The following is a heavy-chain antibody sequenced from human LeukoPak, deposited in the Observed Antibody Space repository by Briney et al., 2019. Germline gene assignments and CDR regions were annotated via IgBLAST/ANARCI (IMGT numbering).Heavy chain of an antibody. CDR2: IYYTET. Sequence: SETLSLTCTVSGGSVSDYYWSWIRQSPGKGLEWIGYIYYTETSYNPSLKSRVTISADTSKNQFSLKLYSVTAADTAVYYCARDENYDFWSGYRGGAFDIWGQGTMVTVSS. CDR1: GGSVSDYY. D-gene: IGHD3-3*01. V-gene: IGHV4-59*02. J-gene: IGHJ3*02. CDR3: ARDENYDFWSGYRGGAFDI.